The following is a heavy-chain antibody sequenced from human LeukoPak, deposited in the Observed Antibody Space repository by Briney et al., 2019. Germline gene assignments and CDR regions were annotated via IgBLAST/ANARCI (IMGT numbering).Heavy chain of an antibody. CDR2: ISAYNGNT. CDR3: ARDADIVVVPAAGYSMDV. D-gene: IGHD2-2*01. J-gene: IGHJ6*03. V-gene: IGHV1-18*01. CDR1: GYTFTSYG. Sequence: ASVKVSCKASGYTFTSYGSSLVRQAPGQGLEWTGWISAYNGNTNYTQKLQGRVTMTTDTSTSTAYMELRRLRSDDTAVYYCARDADIVVVPAAGYSMDVWGKGTPVTMSS.